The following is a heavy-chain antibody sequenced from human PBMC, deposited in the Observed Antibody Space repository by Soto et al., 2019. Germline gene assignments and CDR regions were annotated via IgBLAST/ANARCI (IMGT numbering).Heavy chain of an antibody. V-gene: IGHV3-66*01. D-gene: IGHD2-2*01. Sequence: EVQLVESGGGLVQPGGSLRLSCAASGLTVGRNYMSWVRQAPGKGLEWVSVMYSGGSTYYADSVKGRLTISRDNYKNTLYLQMDSLRVEDKAGYYCARDSSLHQPLFYGMDVWGQGTTVTVSS. CDR1: GLTVGRNY. CDR2: MYSGGST. J-gene: IGHJ6*02. CDR3: ARDSSLHQPLFYGMDV.